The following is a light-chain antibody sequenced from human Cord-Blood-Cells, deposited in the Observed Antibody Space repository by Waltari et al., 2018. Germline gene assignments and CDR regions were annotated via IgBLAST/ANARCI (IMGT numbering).Light chain of an antibody. J-gene: IGKJ4*01. Sequence: DIQHTQTPSSLSASVGDRVTITCQASQDISNYLNWYQQKPGKAPKLLIYDASNLETGVPSRFSGSGSGTDFTFTISSLQPEDIATYYCQQYDNLPLTFGGGTKVEIK. CDR3: QQYDNLPLT. V-gene: IGKV1-33*01. CDR1: QDISNY. CDR2: DAS.